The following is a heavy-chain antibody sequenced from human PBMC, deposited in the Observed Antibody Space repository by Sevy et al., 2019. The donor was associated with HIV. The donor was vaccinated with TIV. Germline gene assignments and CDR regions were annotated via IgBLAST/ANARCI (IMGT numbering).Heavy chain of an antibody. D-gene: IGHD5-18*01. Sequence: SETLSLTCTVSGGSISSYYWSWIRHTAGKGLEWIGRIYSSGSTNYNPSLKSRVTMSVDTSKNQFSLKLSSVTAADTAVYYCARDLGYRYGSYYMDVWGKGTTVTVSS. CDR3: ARDLGYRYGSYYMDV. CDR2: IYSSGST. V-gene: IGHV4-4*07. CDR1: GGSISSYY. J-gene: IGHJ6*03.